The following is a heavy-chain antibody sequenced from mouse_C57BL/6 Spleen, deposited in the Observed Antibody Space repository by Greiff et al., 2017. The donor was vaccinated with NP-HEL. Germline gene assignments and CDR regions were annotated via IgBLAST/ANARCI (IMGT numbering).Heavy chain of an antibody. D-gene: IGHD1-1*01. CDR2: FSSGSSTI. V-gene: IGHV5-17*01. Sequence: EVQLVESGGGLVKPGGSLKLSCAASGFTFSDYGMHWVRQAPEKGLEWVAYFSSGSSTIYSVDKVKGRFTISRDNAKNTLFLQMTSLRAEDTAMYYCASGISITTVVEVVRDSFDSWGQGTTLTVSS. CDR1: GFTFSDYG. J-gene: IGHJ2*01. CDR3: ASGISITTVVEVVRDSFDS.